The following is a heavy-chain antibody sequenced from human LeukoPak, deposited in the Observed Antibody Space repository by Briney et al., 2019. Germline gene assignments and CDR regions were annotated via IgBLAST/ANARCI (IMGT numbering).Heavy chain of an antibody. D-gene: IGHD2-21*02. V-gene: IGHV3-21*01. J-gene: IGHJ4*02. Sequence: GGSLRLSCAASGFTFSTNSMNWVRQAPGKGLEWVSSVTRSSNYKYYADSVKGRFTISRDNAKDSLYLQMNSLRAEDTAIYYCARSAYCGSDCLSNLDCWGQGTLVTVSS. CDR1: GFTFSTNS. CDR2: VTRSSNYK. CDR3: ARSAYCGSDCLSNLDC.